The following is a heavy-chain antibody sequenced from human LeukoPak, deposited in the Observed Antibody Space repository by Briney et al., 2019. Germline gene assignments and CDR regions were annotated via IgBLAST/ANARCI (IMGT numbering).Heavy chain of an antibody. V-gene: IGHV4-59*11. CDR2: VYYSGRT. Sequence: SETLSLTCTVSGGSLSSHFWSWIRQPPGKGLEWIGDVYYSGRTNYNPPLKSRVTISVDTPKNQFSLKLSSVTAADTAVYYCARGPPRYEGSAYYSFAFDFWGQGTLVTVSS. D-gene: IGHD3-22*01. CDR3: ARGPPRYEGSAYYSFAFDF. CDR1: GGSLSSHF. J-gene: IGHJ4*02.